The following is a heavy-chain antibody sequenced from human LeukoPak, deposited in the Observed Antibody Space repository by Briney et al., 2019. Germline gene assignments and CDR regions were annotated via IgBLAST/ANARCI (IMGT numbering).Heavy chain of an antibody. D-gene: IGHD6-19*01. V-gene: IGHV4-34*01. Sequence: SDTLSLTCAVYGGSFSGYYWSWLRQPPGKGLEWIGEINHSGSTKYNPSLKSRVTISVDTSKNQFSLKLSSVTAADTAVYYCARGWNSSGWSRYYYYMDVWGKGTTVTVSS. CDR1: GGSFSGYY. J-gene: IGHJ6*03. CDR2: INHSGST. CDR3: ARGWNSSGWSRYYYYMDV.